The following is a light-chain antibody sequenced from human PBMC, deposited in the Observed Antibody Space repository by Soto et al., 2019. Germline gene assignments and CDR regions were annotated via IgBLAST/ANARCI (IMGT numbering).Light chain of an antibody. CDR3: QQTNSFPRT. V-gene: IGKV1-12*01. J-gene: IGKJ1*01. CDR1: QAISSW. Sequence: DIQMTQSPSSVSASVGDRVSITCRASQAISSWLVWYQQKPGKAPKLLIYAASSLQSGAPSRFSGSGSGTDFTLTISSLQPEDFATYYCQQTNSFPRTFGQGTKVEIK. CDR2: AAS.